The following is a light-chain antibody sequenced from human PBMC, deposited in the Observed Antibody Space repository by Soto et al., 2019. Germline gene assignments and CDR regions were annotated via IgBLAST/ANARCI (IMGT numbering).Light chain of an antibody. Sequence: EIVMTQSPATLSVSPGERATLSCRASQSVSSNLGWYQQKPGQAPRLLIYDASTRATGIAARFSGSGSGTEFTLTISSLQSEDFAVYCCQQYNNLITFGQGTRLEIK. J-gene: IGKJ5*01. CDR1: QSVSSN. CDR2: DAS. V-gene: IGKV3-15*01. CDR3: QQYNNLIT.